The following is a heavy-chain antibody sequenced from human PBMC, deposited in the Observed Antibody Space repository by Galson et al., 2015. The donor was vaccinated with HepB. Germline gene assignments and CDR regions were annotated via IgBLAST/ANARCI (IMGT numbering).Heavy chain of an antibody. V-gene: IGHV3-30*04. Sequence: SLRLSCAASGFTFSSYAMHWVRQAPGKGLEWVAVISYDGSNKYYADSVKGRFTISRDNSKNTLYLQMNSLRAEDTAVYYCAREGDDYGAPRDAFDIWGQGTMVTVSS. CDR3: AREGDDYGAPRDAFDI. CDR2: ISYDGSNK. CDR1: GFTFSSYA. J-gene: IGHJ3*02. D-gene: IGHD4-17*01.